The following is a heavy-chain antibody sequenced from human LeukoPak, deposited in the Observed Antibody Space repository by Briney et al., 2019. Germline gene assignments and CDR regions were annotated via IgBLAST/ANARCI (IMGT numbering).Heavy chain of an antibody. CDR3: ARGMGNGSYSAAYYFDF. CDR2: MNPNSANT. D-gene: IGHD3-22*01. Sequence: ASVKVSCKASGYTFTTYDINWVRQATGQGLEWMGWMNPNSANTGYAQKFQGRVTMTRNTSISTAYMELSSLRSEDTAVYYCARGMGNGSYSAAYYFDFWGQGILVTVSS. CDR1: GYTFTTYD. J-gene: IGHJ4*02. V-gene: IGHV1-8*01.